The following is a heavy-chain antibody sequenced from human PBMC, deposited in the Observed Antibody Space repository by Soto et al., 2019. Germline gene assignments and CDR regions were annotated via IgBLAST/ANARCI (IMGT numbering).Heavy chain of an antibody. CDR3: AREGRVFEWLRSDYYYYMDV. V-gene: IGHV3-21*01. CDR2: ISSSSSYI. Sequence: GGSLRLSCAASGFTFSSYSMNWVRQAPGKGLEWVSSISSSSSYIYYADSVKGRFTISRDNAKNSLYLQMNSLRAEDTAVYYCAREGRVFEWLRSDYYYYMDVWGKGTTVTVSS. D-gene: IGHD5-12*01. CDR1: GFTFSSYS. J-gene: IGHJ6*03.